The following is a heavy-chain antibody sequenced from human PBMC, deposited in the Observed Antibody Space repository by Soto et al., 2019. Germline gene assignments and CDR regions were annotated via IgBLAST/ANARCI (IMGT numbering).Heavy chain of an antibody. CDR1: GFTFSSYA. Sequence: GGSLRLSCAASGFTFSSYAMSWVRQAPGKGLEWVSAISGSGGSTYYADSVKGRFTISRDNSKNTLYLQMNSLRDEDTAVYYCARDASGYYDSSGPDWFDPWGQGTLVTVSS. V-gene: IGHV3-23*01. D-gene: IGHD3-22*01. CDR3: ARDASGYYDSSGPDWFDP. J-gene: IGHJ5*02. CDR2: ISGSGGST.